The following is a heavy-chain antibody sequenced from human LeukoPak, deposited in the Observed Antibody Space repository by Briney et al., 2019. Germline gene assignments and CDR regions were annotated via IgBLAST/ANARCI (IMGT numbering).Heavy chain of an antibody. CDR2: ISAYNGNT. Sequence: ASVKVSCKASGYTFTSYGISWVRQAPGQGLEWMGWISAYNGNTNYAQKLQGRVTMTTDTSTSTAYMQLRSLRSDDTAVYYSARDSIRRSNYALDYWGQGILVTVP. CDR3: ARDSIRRSNYALDY. CDR1: GYTFTSYG. J-gene: IGHJ4*02. D-gene: IGHD4-11*01. V-gene: IGHV1-18*01.